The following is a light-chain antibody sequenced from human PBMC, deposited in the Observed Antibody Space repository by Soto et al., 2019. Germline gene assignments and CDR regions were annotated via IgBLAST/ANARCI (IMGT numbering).Light chain of an antibody. CDR2: GAT. CDR3: QHYGSSSMYT. J-gene: IGKJ2*01. CDR1: QSVRSPD. Sequence: EIVLTQSSGTLSLSPGGSATFSCSASQSVRSPDLAWYQQIPGQAPSLLIFGATSRATGTPDRSSGSGSGTDYTLTISRLEPEDFAVYYWQHYGSSSMYTFGQGTKLKIK. V-gene: IGKV3-20*01.